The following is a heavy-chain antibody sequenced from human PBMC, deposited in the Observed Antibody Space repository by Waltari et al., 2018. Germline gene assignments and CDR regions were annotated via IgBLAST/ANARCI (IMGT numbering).Heavy chain of an antibody. V-gene: IGHV1-69-2*01. D-gene: IGHD3-10*01. CDR3: ATLSERGMVRGVMEDQPVDY. CDR1: GYTFTDYY. Sequence: EVQLVQSGAEVKKPGATVKISCKVSGYTFTDYYMHWVQQAPGKGLEWMGLVDPEDGETIYAEKFQGRVTITADTSTDTAYMELSSLRSEDTAVYYCATLSERGMVRGVMEDQPVDYWGQGTLVTVSS. CDR2: VDPEDGET. J-gene: IGHJ4*02.